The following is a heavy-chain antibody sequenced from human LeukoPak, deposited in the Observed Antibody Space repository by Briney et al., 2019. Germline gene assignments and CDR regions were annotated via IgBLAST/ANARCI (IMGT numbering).Heavy chain of an antibody. J-gene: IGHJ6*02. CDR1: GFTFSSYG. CDR3: ARARGGELDPDYYSYGMDV. Sequence: GGSLRLSCAASGFTFSSYGMHWVRQAPGKGLEWVAVIWYDGSNKYYADSVKGRFTISRDNSKNTLYLQMNSLRAEDTAVYYCARARGGELDPDYYSYGMDVWGQGTTVTVSS. CDR2: IWYDGSNK. V-gene: IGHV3-33*01. D-gene: IGHD1-26*01.